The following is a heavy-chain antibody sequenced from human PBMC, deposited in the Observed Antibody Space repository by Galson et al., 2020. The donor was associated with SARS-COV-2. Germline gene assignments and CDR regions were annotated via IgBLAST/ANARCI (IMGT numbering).Heavy chain of an antibody. CDR2: ISYDGSNK. CDR1: GFTFSSYA. J-gene: IGHJ5*02. D-gene: IGHD6-25*01. CDR3: ARDGGAWFDP. V-gene: IGHV3-30-3*01. Sequence: TGGSLRLSCAASGFTFSSYAMHWVRQAPGKGLEWVAVISYDGSNKYYADSVKGRFTISRDNSKNTLYLQMNSLGAEDTAVYYCARDGGAWFDPWGQGTLVTVSS.